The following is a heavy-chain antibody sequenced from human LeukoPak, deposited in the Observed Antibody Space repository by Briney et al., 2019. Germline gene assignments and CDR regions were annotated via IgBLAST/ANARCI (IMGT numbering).Heavy chain of an antibody. V-gene: IGHV1-69*05. Sequence: GASVKVSCKASGGTFSSYAISWVRQAPGQGLEWMGGIIPIFGTANYAQKCQGRVTITTDESTSTAYMELSSLRSEDTAVYYCAREYSSSSGEYYYYYMDVWGKGTTVTVSS. CDR1: GGTFSSYA. CDR3: AREYSSSSGEYYYYYMDV. J-gene: IGHJ6*03. CDR2: IIPIFGTA. D-gene: IGHD6-6*01.